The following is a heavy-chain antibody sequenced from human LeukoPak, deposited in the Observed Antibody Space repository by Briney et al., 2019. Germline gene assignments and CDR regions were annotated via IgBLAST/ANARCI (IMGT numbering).Heavy chain of an antibody. V-gene: IGHV4-61*02. CDR1: GGSISSGSYY. CDR2: IYTSGST. CDR3: ATSLYDFWSGYYEGIFDY. J-gene: IGHJ4*02. Sequence: SETLSLTCTVSGGSISSGSYYWSWIRQPAGKGLEWIGRIYTSGSTNYNPSLKRRVTISVDTSKNQLSLKLSSVTAADTAVYYCATSLYDFWSGYYEGIFDYWGQGTLVTVSS. D-gene: IGHD3-3*01.